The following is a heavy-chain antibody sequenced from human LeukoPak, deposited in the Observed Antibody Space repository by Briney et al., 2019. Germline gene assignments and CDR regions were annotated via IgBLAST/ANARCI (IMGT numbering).Heavy chain of an antibody. Sequence: SETLSLTCTVSGGSISSHYWSWIRQPPGKGLEWIGYIYYSGTTNYNPSLKSRVTISVDTSKNQFSLKLSSVTAADTAVYCCARASCSSTSCYAVPFDIWGQGTMVTVSS. CDR2: IYYSGTT. D-gene: IGHD2-2*01. CDR1: GGSISSHY. V-gene: IGHV4-59*11. J-gene: IGHJ3*02. CDR3: ARASCSSTSCYAVPFDI.